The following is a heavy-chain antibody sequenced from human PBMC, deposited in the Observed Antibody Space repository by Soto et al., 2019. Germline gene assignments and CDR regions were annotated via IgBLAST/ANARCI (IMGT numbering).Heavy chain of an antibody. J-gene: IGHJ5*02. CDR3: AREGGYYDSSGYYYSWFDP. Sequence: SETLSLTXTVSGGSISSGDYYWSWIRQPPGKGLEWIGYIYYSGSTYYNPSLKSRVTISVDTSKNQFSLKLSSVTAADTAVYYCAREGGYYDSSGYYYSWFDPWGQGTLVTVSS. CDR1: GGSISSGDYY. V-gene: IGHV4-30-4*01. CDR2: IYYSGST. D-gene: IGHD3-22*01.